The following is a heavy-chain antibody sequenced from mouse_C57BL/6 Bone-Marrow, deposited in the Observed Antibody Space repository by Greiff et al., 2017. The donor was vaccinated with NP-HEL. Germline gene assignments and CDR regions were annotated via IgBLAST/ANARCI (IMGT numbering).Heavy chain of an antibody. D-gene: IGHD2-3*01. CDR2: INYDGSST. Sequence: EVKLVESEGGLVQPGSSMKLSCTASGFTFSDYYMAWVRQVPEKGLEWVAYINYDGSSTYYLDSLKSRFIISRDNAKNILYLQMSSLKSEDTATYYCAREGYDGYYRYFDVWGTGTTVTVSS. V-gene: IGHV5-16*01. CDR3: AREGYDGYYRYFDV. CDR1: GFTFSDYY. J-gene: IGHJ1*03.